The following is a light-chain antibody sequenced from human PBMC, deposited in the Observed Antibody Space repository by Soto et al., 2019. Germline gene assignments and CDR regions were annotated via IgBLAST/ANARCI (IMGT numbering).Light chain of an antibody. CDR2: RAS. CDR1: QTVYSN. CDR3: LQDYTYPWT. V-gene: IGKV3-15*01. Sequence: IVTTQSPATLSVSPGERATLSCISGQTVYSNVAWYQQRPGQAPRLIIYRASSRATGVPARFSGSGSGTDFTLTISSLQPEDVASYYCLQDYTYPWTFGQGTKVDIK. J-gene: IGKJ1*01.